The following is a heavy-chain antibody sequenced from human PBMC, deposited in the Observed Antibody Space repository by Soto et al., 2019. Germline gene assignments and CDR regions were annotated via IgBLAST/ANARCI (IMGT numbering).Heavy chain of an antibody. Sequence: GASVKVSCKVSGYTLTELSMHWVRQATGQGLEWMGWMNPNSGNTGYAQKFQGRDTMTRNTSISTAYMELSSLRSEDTAVYYCARGRPVTTVLDYWGQGTLVTVSS. V-gene: IGHV1-8*01. CDR2: MNPNSGNT. CDR3: ARGRPVTTVLDY. D-gene: IGHD4-17*01. CDR1: GYTLTELS. J-gene: IGHJ4*02.